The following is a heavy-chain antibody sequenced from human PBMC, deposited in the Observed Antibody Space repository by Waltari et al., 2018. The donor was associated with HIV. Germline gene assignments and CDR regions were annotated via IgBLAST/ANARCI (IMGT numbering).Heavy chain of an antibody. V-gene: IGHV4-39*07. CDR2: SYYSGST. J-gene: IGHJ2*01. D-gene: IGHD2-21*02. Sequence: QLQLQESGPGLVKPSETLSLTCPVSGGSISSSSYYWTWIRQPPGKGLEWIGSSYYSGSTYYNPSLKSRVTISVDTAKNQFSLKLSSVTAADTAVYYCARLGGNSFWRYFDLWGRGTLVTVSS. CDR1: GGSISSSSYY. CDR3: ARLGGNSFWRYFDL.